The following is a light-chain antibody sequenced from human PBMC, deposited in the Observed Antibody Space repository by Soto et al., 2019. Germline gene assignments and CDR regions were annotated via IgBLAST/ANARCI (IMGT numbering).Light chain of an antibody. J-gene: IGKJ1*01. CDR3: QQYGSSPDT. Sequence: EIVLTQSPGTLSLSPGERATLSCRASQSVSSSYLAWYQQKPGQAPRLLIYGASSRATGIPDRFSGSGSGTDFTLTISRLEPGDFAVYYCQQYGSSPDTFGQGTKVDIK. CDR1: QSVSSSY. CDR2: GAS. V-gene: IGKV3-20*01.